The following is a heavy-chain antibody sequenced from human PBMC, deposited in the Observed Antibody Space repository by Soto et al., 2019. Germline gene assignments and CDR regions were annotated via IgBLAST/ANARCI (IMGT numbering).Heavy chain of an antibody. V-gene: IGHV3-30*18. CDR3: AKFVGAPYYFDY. D-gene: IGHD1-26*01. J-gene: IGHJ4*02. CDR2: ISYDGSNK. Sequence: PGGSLRLSCAASGFTFSSYGMHWVRQAPGKGLEWVAVISYDGSNKYYADSVKGRFTISRDNSKNTLYLQMNSLRAEDTAVYYCAKFVGAPYYFDYWGQGTLVTVSS. CDR1: GFTFSSYG.